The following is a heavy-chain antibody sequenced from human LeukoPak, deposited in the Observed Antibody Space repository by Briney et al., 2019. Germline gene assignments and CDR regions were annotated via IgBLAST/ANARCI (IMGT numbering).Heavy chain of an antibody. CDR3: ARSLFYGSGSYYPSWFDP. Sequence: ASVKVSCKASGYTFTGYYMHWVRQAPGQGLEWMGWINPNSGGTNYAQKFQGRVTMTRDTSISTAYMELSRLRSDDTAVYYCARSLFYGSGSYYPSWFDPWGQGTLVTVSS. V-gene: IGHV1-2*02. CDR2: INPNSGGT. CDR1: GYTFTGYY. J-gene: IGHJ5*02. D-gene: IGHD3-10*01.